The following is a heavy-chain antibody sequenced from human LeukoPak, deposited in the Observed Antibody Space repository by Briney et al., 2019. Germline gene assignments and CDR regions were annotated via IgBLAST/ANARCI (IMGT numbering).Heavy chain of an antibody. Sequence: PGGSLRLSCAASGFTFSSYAMSWVRQAPGKGLEWVSAISGSGGSTYYADSVKGRFTISRDNSKNTLYLQMNSLRAEDTALYYCAKDPRITKNYYYFYYMDVWGKGTTVTVSS. CDR1: GFTFSSYA. J-gene: IGHJ6*03. CDR3: AKDPRITKNYYYFYYMDV. V-gene: IGHV3-23*01. D-gene: IGHD3-3*01. CDR2: ISGSGGST.